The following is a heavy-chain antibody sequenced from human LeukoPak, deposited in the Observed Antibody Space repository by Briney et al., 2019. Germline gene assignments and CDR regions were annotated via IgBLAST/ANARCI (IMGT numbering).Heavy chain of an antibody. D-gene: IGHD3-10*01. CDR1: GFTFSSYA. V-gene: IGHV3-23*01. CDR3: AKGPMVRGVITKGPLDY. CDR2: ISGSGGST. J-gene: IGHJ4*02. Sequence: GGSLRLSCAASGFTFSSYAMSWVRQAPGKGLEWVSAISGSGGSTYYADSVKGRFTISRDNSKNTLYLQMNSLRAEDTAVYYCAKGPMVRGVITKGPLDYWGQGTLVTVSS.